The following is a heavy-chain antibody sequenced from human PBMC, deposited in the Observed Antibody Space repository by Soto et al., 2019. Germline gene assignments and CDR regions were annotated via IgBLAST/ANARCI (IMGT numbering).Heavy chain of an antibody. CDR3: ARDGYYDSSGYYPNWFDP. CDR2: IYTSGST. D-gene: IGHD3-22*01. V-gene: IGHV4-4*07. CDR1: GGSISSYY. Sequence: PXGTLSLTCTVSGGSISSYYWSWMRQPSGKGLEWIGRIYTSGSTNYNPSLKSRVTMSVDTPKNQFSLKLSSVTAADTAVYYCARDGYYDSSGYYPNWFDPWGQGTLVTVSS. J-gene: IGHJ5*02.